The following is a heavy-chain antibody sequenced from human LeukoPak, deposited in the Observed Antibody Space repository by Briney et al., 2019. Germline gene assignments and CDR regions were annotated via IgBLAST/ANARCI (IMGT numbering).Heavy chain of an antibody. J-gene: IGHJ4*02. Sequence: GASVKVSCKASGYTFTGYYMHWVRQAPGQGLEWMGWINPNSGGTNYAQKFQGRVTMTRDTSISTAYMERSRLRSDDTAVYYCASLFRYCSGGSCYDYADYWGQGTLVTVSS. CDR1: GYTFTGYY. V-gene: IGHV1-2*02. CDR2: INPNSGGT. D-gene: IGHD2-15*01. CDR3: ASLFRYCSGGSCYDYADY.